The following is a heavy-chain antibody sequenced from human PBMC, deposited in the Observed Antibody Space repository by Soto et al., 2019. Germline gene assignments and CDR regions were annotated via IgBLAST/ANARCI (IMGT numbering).Heavy chain of an antibody. CDR2: ISSYGADT. J-gene: IGHJ4*02. CDR1: GFTFNSYA. D-gene: IGHD6-19*01. V-gene: IGHV3-64D*06. CDR3: VKEGYMRSDWYGQFDY. Sequence: GSLRLSCSASGFTFNSYAMHWVRQAPGKVLEFVSAISSYGADTYYADSVKGRFAISRDNSKNTLYLQMSSLRAEDTALYYCVKEGYMRSDWYGQFDYWGQGXLVTVYS.